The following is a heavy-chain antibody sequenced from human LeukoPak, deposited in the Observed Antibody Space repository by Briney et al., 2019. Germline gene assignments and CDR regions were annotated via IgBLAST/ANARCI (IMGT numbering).Heavy chain of an antibody. D-gene: IGHD3-10*01. CDR2: IYSGGST. J-gene: IGHJ4*02. CDR3: ARRDLFRLFDY. Sequence: GSLRLSCAASGFTFSSNYMSWVRQAPGKGLEWVSVIYSGGSTYYADSVKGRFTISRDNSKNTLYLQMNSLRAEDTAVYYCARRDLFRLFDYWGQGTLVTVSS. CDR1: GFTFSSNY. V-gene: IGHV3-66*01.